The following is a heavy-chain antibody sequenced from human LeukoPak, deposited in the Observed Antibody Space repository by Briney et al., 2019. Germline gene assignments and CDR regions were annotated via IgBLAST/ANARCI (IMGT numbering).Heavy chain of an antibody. CDR2: IWYDGSNK. CDR3: ARDSPVYCSGGSCYSAFDY. CDR1: GFTFSSYG. Sequence: PGGSLRLSCAASGFTFSSYGMHWVRQAPGKGLEWVAVIWYDGSNKYYADSVKGRFTISRDNSKNTLYLQMNSLRAEDTAVYYCARDSPVYCSGGSCYSAFDYWGQGTLVTVSS. V-gene: IGHV3-33*01. J-gene: IGHJ4*02. D-gene: IGHD2-15*01.